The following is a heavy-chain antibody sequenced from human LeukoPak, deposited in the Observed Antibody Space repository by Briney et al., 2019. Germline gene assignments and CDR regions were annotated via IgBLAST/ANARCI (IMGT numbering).Heavy chain of an antibody. CDR2: IKQDGNEE. V-gene: IGHV3-7*04. J-gene: IGHJ4*02. CDR1: GFNFSSYW. CDR3: ARGHRVNSLYSDFDY. Sequence: GGSLRLSRAASGFNFSSYWMNWVRQAPGKGLEWVANIKQDGNEEYYVDSVKGRFTISRDNAKNSLYLQMNSLRAEDTAVYYCARGHRVNSLYSDFDYWGQGTLVTVSS. D-gene: IGHD2/OR15-2a*01.